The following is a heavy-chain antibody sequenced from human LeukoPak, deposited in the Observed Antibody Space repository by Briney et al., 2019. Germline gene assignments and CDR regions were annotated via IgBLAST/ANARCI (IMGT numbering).Heavy chain of an antibody. J-gene: IGHJ4*02. V-gene: IGHV3-30*02. CDR1: GFTFRNYA. CDR3: ASRPDQHLLYYFDY. Sequence: PGGSLRLSCATSGFTFRNYAMRWVRQSPGKGLEWVAFIRTNGVADYHSDSVKGRLTIYRDNSKNTLYLQMNSLRPEDTAVYYCASRPDQHLLYYFDYWGQGALVTVSS. D-gene: IGHD2-15*01. CDR2: IRTNGVAD.